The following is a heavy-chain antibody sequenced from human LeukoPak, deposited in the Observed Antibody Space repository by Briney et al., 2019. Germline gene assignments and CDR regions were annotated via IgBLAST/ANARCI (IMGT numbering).Heavy chain of an antibody. Sequence: GGPLRLSCAASGFSDSSSGIHWVRQPPGKGLDWLAFIQYDGRNKYYADSVKGRFTMSRDNSKNTLTMFLLMNSLRVEETAVYYCAKGGDYALDYWGQGTLVTVSS. CDR3: AKGGDYALDY. V-gene: IGHV3-30*02. CDR1: GFSDSSSG. D-gene: IGHD4-17*01. J-gene: IGHJ4*02. CDR2: IQYDGRNK.